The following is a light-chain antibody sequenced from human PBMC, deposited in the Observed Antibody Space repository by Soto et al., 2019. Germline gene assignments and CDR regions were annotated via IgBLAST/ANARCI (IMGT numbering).Light chain of an antibody. CDR2: LEGSGSY. Sequence: QLVLTQSSSASASLGSSVKLTCALSGGHSSYIIAWHQQQPGKAPRYLMKLEGSGSYNRGSGVPARFSGSSSGADRYLTISNLQSEDEADYYCETWDSNTRVFGGGTQLTVL. CDR1: GGHSSYI. CDR3: ETWDSNTRV. J-gene: IGLJ3*02. V-gene: IGLV4-60*03.